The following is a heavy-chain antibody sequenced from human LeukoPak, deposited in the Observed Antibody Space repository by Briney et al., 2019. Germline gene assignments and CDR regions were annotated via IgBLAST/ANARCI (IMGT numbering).Heavy chain of an antibody. CDR2: ISSSSSTI. Sequence: PGGSLRLSCAASGFTFSSYSMNWVRQAPGKGLEWVSYISSSSSTIYYADSVKGRFTISRDNAKNSLYLQMNSLRDEDTAVYYYEGSSGYYLGGAFDIWGQGTMVTVSS. CDR1: GFTFSSYS. D-gene: IGHD3-22*01. V-gene: IGHV3-48*02. J-gene: IGHJ3*02. CDR3: EGSSGYYLGGAFDI.